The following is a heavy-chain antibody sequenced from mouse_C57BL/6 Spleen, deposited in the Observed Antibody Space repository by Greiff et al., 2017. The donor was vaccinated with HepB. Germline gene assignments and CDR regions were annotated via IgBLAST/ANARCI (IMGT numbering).Heavy chain of an antibody. Sequence: QVQLQQSGPGLVQPSQSLSITCTVSGFSLTSYGVHWVRQSPGKGLEWLGVIWSGGSTDYNAAFISRLSISKDNSTSQVFFKMNSLQADDTAIYYCARNLGGGAGDYWGQGTTLTVSS. J-gene: IGHJ2*01. CDR2: IWSGGST. V-gene: IGHV2-2*01. CDR1: GFSLTSYG. CDR3: ARNLGGGAGDY.